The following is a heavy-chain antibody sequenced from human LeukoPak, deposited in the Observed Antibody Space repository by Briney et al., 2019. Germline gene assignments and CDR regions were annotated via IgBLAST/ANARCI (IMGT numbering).Heavy chain of an antibody. CDR3: ARGEGTPTAAGTIDS. D-gene: IGHD6-13*01. CDR1: GSSISNYY. V-gene: IGHV4-59*01. Sequence: SETLSLTCTVSGSSISNYYWIWIRQPPGKGLEWIGYIYYSGRTAFNPSLKSRVTISVDTSKNQFSLKMTSVTAADTAVHYCARGEGTPTAAGTIDSWGQGTLVTVSS. J-gene: IGHJ4*02. CDR2: IYYSGRT.